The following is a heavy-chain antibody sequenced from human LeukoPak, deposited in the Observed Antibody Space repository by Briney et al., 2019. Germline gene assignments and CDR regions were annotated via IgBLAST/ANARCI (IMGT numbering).Heavy chain of an antibody. D-gene: IGHD1-26*01. CDR2: INNVGSHI. Sequence: PGGSLRLSCAASGFTFSSSAMNWVRQAPGKGLEWVSSINNVGSHIYYAGSVRGRFTISRDNAKNLLYLQMDSLRAEDTAVYYCAKDYPYRALGYYFDYWGQGTLVTVSS. CDR3: AKDYPYRALGYYFDY. J-gene: IGHJ4*02. CDR1: GFTFSSSA. V-gene: IGHV3-21*01.